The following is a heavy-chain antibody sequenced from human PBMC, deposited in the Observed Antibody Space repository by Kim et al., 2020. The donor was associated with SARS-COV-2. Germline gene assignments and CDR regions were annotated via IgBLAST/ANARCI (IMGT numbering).Heavy chain of an antibody. CDR3: ASFYDSSGYYYGGYYYYYGMDV. D-gene: IGHD3-22*01. CDR1: GFTFSSYS. CDR2: ISSSSSYI. V-gene: IGHV3-21*01. J-gene: IGHJ6*02. Sequence: GGSLRLSCAASGFTFSSYSMNWVRQAPGKGLEWVSSISSSSSYIYYAASVKGRFTISRDNAKNSLYLQMNSLRAEDTAVYYCASFYDSSGYYYGGYYYYYGMDVWGQGTTVTVSS.